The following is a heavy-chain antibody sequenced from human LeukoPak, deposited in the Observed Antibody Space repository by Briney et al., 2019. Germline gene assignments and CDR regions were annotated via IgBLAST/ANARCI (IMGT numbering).Heavy chain of an antibody. V-gene: IGHV4-59*08. D-gene: IGHD6-19*01. CDR3: ARLGSGWYDY. CDR2: IYYSGST. Sequence: SETLSLTCTVSGGSISSYYWSWLRQPPGKGLEWIGYIYYSGSTNYNPSLKSRVTISVDTSKNQFSLKLSSVTAADTAVYYCARLGSGWYDYWGQGTLVTVSS. CDR1: GGSISSYY. J-gene: IGHJ4*02.